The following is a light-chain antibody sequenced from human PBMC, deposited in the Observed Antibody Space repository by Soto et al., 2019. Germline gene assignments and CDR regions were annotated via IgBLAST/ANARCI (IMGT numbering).Light chain of an antibody. Sequence: DIQMTQSPSSLSASVGDRVTITCRASQSISSYLNWYQQKPGKAPKLLIYAASSLQCGVPSRFSGSGSGTDFTLTISSLQFEDFATYYCQQSYSTPRTFGQGTKVEIK. CDR1: QSISSY. CDR3: QQSYSTPRT. CDR2: AAS. J-gene: IGKJ1*01. V-gene: IGKV1-39*01.